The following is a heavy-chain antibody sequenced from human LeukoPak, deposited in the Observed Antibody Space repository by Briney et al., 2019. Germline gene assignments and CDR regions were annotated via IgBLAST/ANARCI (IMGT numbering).Heavy chain of an antibody. D-gene: IGHD2-21*02. V-gene: IGHV4-4*02. J-gene: IGHJ3*02. CDR1: GGSISSSNW. CDR2: IYHSGST. CDR3: ARVGYCGGDCYSRAGAFDI. Sequence: SETLSLTCAVSGGSISSSNWWSWVRQPPGKVLEWIGEIYHSGSTNYNPSLKSRVAISVDKAKNQFSLKLSAVTAADTAVYYCARVGYCGGDCYSRAGAFDIWGQGTMVTVSS.